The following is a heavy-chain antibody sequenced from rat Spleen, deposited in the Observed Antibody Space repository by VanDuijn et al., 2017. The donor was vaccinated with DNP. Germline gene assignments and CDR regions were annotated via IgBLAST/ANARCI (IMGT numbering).Heavy chain of an antibody. CDR2: IHNRGEST. J-gene: IGHJ1*01. CDR1: GFNFNDYW. CDR3: TRDSGDWSFDF. Sequence: EVKLVESGGGLVQPGRSLKLSCAASGFNFNDYWMGWVRQAPTKGLEWVASIHNRGESTYYLDSVKGRFTFARDNAKSTIYLQMDSLRSEDTATYYCTRDSGDWSFDFWGPGTMVTVSS. V-gene: IGHV5-20*01. D-gene: IGHD1-1*01.